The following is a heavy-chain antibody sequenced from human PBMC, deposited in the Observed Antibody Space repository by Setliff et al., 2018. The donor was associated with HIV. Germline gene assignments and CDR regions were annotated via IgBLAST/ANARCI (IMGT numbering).Heavy chain of an antibody. CDR1: GFTFSTYS. D-gene: IGHD3-16*01. V-gene: IGHV3-48*04. Sequence: GGSLRLSCAASGFTFSTYSMNWVRQAPGKGLEWISYIGSSGSAIYHADSVKGRFTISRDNAKSSLYLQMNSLRAEDTAVYYCARLWGFAADVFDIWGQGTMVTVSS. CDR3: ARLWGFAADVFDI. CDR2: IGSSGSAI. J-gene: IGHJ3*02.